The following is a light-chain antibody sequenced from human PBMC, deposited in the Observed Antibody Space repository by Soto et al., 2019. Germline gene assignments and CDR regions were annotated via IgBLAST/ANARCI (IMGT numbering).Light chain of an antibody. CDR1: QSISSW. Sequence: DIQVTQSPPTLSAAVGDRVTIPCRASQSISSWLAWYQQKPGKAPKLLIYAASNLQSGVPSRFSGSGSGTDFTLTISSLQPEDFATYFCQQSYTTPVYSFGQGTKVDIK. J-gene: IGKJ2*01. CDR2: AAS. CDR3: QQSYTTPVYS. V-gene: IGKV1-39*01.